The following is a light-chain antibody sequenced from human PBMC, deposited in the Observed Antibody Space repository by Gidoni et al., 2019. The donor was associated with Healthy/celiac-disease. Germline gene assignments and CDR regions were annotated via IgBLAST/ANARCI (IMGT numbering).Light chain of an antibody. CDR3: MQALQTPIT. J-gene: IGKJ5*01. Sequence: DIVMTQSPPSLPVTPGEPASISCRSSQSLLHSNGYNYLDWYLQKPGQSPQLLIDLGSNRASGVTDRFSGSGSGTDFTLKISRVEAEDVGVYYCMQALQTPITFGQGTRLEIK. CDR2: LGS. V-gene: IGKV2-28*01. CDR1: QSLLHSNGYNY.